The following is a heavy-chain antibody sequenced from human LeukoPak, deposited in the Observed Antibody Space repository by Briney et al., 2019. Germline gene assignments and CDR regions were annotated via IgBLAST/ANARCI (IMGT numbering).Heavy chain of an antibody. CDR1: GFTFSSYG. D-gene: IGHD3-10*01. Sequence: PGRSLRLSCAASGFTFSSYGMHWVRQAPGRGLEWVSIIWYDGSSKYYADSVKGRFTVSRDNSQNTLYLQMNSLRAEDTAVYYCAKERVLQTYYGSGSTRTKRDYGMDVWGQGTTVTVSS. V-gene: IGHV3-33*06. CDR2: IWYDGSSK. J-gene: IGHJ6*02. CDR3: AKERVLQTYYGSGSTRTKRDYGMDV.